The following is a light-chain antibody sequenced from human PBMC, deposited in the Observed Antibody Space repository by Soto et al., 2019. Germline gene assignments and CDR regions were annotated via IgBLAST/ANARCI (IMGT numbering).Light chain of an antibody. CDR2: DAS. Sequence: DIQLTQSPSFLSASVGDRVTITCRASQGINNYLAWYQQKPGKAPKLVIYDASTLQSGVPSRFSGSGSGTEFTLTISSLQPEDVATYYCQQLNNYPYTFGQGTKLEIK. CDR3: QQLNNYPYT. V-gene: IGKV1-9*01. J-gene: IGKJ2*01. CDR1: QGINNY.